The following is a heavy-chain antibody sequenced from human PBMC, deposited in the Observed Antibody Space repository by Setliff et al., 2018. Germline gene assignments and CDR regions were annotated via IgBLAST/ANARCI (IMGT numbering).Heavy chain of an antibody. V-gene: IGHV4-38-2*01. CDR2: IYYSGNT. Sequence: PSETLSLTCAVSGYSISSGYYWGWIRQPPGKGLEWIGSIYYSGNTYYNPSLESRLSMSADMSKNQLSLRLRSVIAADTAVYYCARIPSVRNIASRAFDIWGQGTMVTVSS. D-gene: IGHD2-15*01. CDR3: ARIPSVRNIASRAFDI. J-gene: IGHJ3*02. CDR1: GYSISSGYY.